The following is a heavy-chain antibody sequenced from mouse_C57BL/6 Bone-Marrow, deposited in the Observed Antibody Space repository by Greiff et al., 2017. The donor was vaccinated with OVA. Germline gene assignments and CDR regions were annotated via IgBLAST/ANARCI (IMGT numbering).Heavy chain of an antibody. V-gene: IGHV1-50*01. CDR3: AREGDYYGSSLDYFDY. CDR1: GYTFTSYW. Sequence: QVQLQQPGAELVKPGASVKLSCKASGYTFTSYWMQWVKQRPGQGLEWIGEIDPSDRYTNYNQKFKGKATLTVDTSSSTAYMQLSSLTSEDSAVYYSAREGDYYGSSLDYFDYWGQGTTLTVSS. J-gene: IGHJ2*01. CDR2: IDPSDRYT. D-gene: IGHD1-1*01.